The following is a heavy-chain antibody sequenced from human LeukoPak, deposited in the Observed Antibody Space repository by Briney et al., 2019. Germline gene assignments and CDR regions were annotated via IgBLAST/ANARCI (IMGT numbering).Heavy chain of an antibody. V-gene: IGHV3-30*02. CDR3: AKDLRDAELLWFGEIWFDP. CDR1: GFTFSSYG. CDR2: IRYDGSNK. D-gene: IGHD3-10*01. J-gene: IGHJ5*02. Sequence: GGSLRLSCAASGFTFSSYGMHWVRQAPGKGLEWVAFIRYDGSNKYYADSVKGRFTISRDNSKNTLYLQMNSLRAEDTAVYYCAKDLRDAELLWFGEIWFDPWGQGTLVTVSS.